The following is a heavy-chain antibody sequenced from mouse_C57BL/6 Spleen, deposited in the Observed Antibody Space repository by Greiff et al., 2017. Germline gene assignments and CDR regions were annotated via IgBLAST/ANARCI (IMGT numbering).Heavy chain of an antibody. D-gene: IGHD2-4*01. Sequence: VQLQQSGPELEKPGDSVKISCKASGYSFTGYFMNWVMQSHGKSLEWIGRINPYNGDTFYNQKFKGKATLTVDKSSSTAHMALRSLTSEDSAVYYCARMGDYERWENYFDYWGQGTTLTVSS. V-gene: IGHV1-20*01. J-gene: IGHJ2*01. CDR1: GYSFTGYF. CDR2: INPYNGDT. CDR3: ARMGDYERWENYFDY.